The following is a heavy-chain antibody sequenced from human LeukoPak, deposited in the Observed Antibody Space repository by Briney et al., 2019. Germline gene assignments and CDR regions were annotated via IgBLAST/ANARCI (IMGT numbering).Heavy chain of an antibody. D-gene: IGHD3-16*01. Sequence: SETLSLTCTVSGGSISSYYWSWIRQPPGKGLEWIGYIYYSGSTSYSGNTNYNPSLKSRVTILVDTSKNQFSLKLSSVTAADTAVYYCARDTLRGYAYTWFDPWGQGTLVTVSS. V-gene: IGHV4-59*01. CDR2: IYYSGST. J-gene: IGHJ5*02. CDR3: ARDTLRGYAYTWFDP. CDR1: GGSISSYY.